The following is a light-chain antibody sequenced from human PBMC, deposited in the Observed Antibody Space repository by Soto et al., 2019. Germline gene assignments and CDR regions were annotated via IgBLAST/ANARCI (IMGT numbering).Light chain of an antibody. CDR3: QHYNGVPPLT. V-gene: IGKV1-27*01. CDR1: QGISNY. CDR2: AAS. Sequence: DIQMTQSPSSLSASVGDRVTITCRANQGISNYLAWYQQKPGQVPSLLISAASTLQSGVPSRFSGSGSGADFTLTISSLQPEDVATYYCQHYNGVPPLTFGGGTQVEIK. J-gene: IGKJ4*01.